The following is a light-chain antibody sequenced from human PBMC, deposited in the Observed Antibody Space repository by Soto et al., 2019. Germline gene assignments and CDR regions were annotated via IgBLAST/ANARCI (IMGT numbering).Light chain of an antibody. Sequence: VVLTQSPATLSMSPGEAVTLSCRASQIVSNPYLAWYQQRPGQAPRLVVSSTSKRATGIPERFSGGGSGTDFTLTITSLEPEDFAVYYCHQYERLPVTFGQGTRL. CDR3: HQYERLPVT. CDR1: QIVSNPY. J-gene: IGKJ5*01. V-gene: IGKV3-20*01. CDR2: STS.